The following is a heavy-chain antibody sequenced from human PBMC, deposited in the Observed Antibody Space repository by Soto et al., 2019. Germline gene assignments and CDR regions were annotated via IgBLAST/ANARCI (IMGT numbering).Heavy chain of an antibody. V-gene: IGHV3-23*01. CDR1: GFTFSSYA. D-gene: IGHD6-19*01. CDR3: AKEGEHSSGWANFDY. J-gene: IGHJ4*02. CDR2: ISGSGGST. Sequence: EVQLLESGGGLVQPGGSLRPSCEAPGFTFSSYAMGWVRQAPGKGLEWVSAISGSGGSTYYADSVKGRFTISRDNSKNTLYLQMNSLRAEDTAVYYCAKEGEHSSGWANFDYWGQGTLVTVSS.